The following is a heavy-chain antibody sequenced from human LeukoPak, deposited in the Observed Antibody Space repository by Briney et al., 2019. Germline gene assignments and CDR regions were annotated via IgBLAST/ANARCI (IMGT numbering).Heavy chain of an antibody. CDR3: ARGGVTIFGGIIYQDY. D-gene: IGHD3-3*01. J-gene: IGHJ4*02. Sequence: GGSLRLSCAASGFTFSRYEMNWLRQAPGEGLEGFSHLISSGSTIYYADSVKGRFTISRDNAKNSLYLQMNSLRAEDTAFYYCARGGVTIFGGIIYQDYWGQGTLVTVSS. V-gene: IGHV3-48*03. CDR1: GFTFSRYE. CDR2: LISSGSTI.